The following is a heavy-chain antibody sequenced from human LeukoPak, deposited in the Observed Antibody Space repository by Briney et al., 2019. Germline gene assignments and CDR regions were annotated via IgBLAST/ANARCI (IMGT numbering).Heavy chain of an antibody. J-gene: IGHJ5*02. CDR1: GFTFSSYS. D-gene: IGHD1-26*01. CDR3: ARDEADSGTYATT. Sequence: GGSLRLSCAALGFTFSSYSMNCVRQAPGKGREGVAYISSSSGTIYYADSLRGRFTISRDNAKNSLYLQMNSLRVEDTAVYYCARDEADSGTYATTWGQGTLVTVSS. V-gene: IGHV3-48*01. CDR2: ISSSSGTI.